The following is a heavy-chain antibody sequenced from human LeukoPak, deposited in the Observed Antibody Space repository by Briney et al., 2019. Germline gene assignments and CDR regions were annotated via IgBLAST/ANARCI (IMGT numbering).Heavy chain of an antibody. V-gene: IGHV3-21*01. CDR3: ARGAVAGPYYYYYMDV. CDR1: GFTFSTYS. J-gene: IGHJ6*03. CDR2: ISSSSSYI. D-gene: IGHD6-19*01. Sequence: PGGSLRLSCAASGFTFSTYSMNWVRQAPGKGLEWVSAISSSSSYIYYADSVKGRCTISRDNAKNSLYLQMNSLRAEDTAVYYCARGAVAGPYYYYYMDVWGKGTTVTVSS.